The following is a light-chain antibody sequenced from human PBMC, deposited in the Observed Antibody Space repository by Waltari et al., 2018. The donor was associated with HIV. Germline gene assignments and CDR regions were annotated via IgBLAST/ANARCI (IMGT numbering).Light chain of an antibody. CDR2: KVF. J-gene: IGKJ2*01. Sequence: DIVMTQSPLSLPVTLGQPAAIPSRSTEILVHSDGYTFFNWFHQSPGQPPSRLIYKVFLRDSGVPDRISGSGSATEFTLKISRVEAEDVGIYYCMQGSHWPYTFGQGTKLEI. CDR1: EILVHSDGYTF. V-gene: IGKV2-30*02. CDR3: MQGSHWPYT.